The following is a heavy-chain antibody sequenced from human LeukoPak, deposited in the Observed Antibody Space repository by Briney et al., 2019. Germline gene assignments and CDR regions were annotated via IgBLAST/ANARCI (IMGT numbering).Heavy chain of an antibody. CDR1: GFTFDDYG. D-gene: IGHD3-16*02. Sequence: PGGSLRLSCAASGFTFDDYGMSWVRQAPGKGLEWVSGINWNGGSTGYADSVKGRFTISRDNAKNSLYLQVNSLRAEDTALYYCARDMITFGGVIVPTKGNAFDIWGQGSMVTVSS. CDR2: INWNGGST. CDR3: ARDMITFGGVIVPTKGNAFDI. J-gene: IGHJ3*02. V-gene: IGHV3-20*04.